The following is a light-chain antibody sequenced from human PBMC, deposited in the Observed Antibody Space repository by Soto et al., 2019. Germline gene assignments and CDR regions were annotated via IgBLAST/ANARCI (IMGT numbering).Light chain of an antibody. J-gene: IGKJ1*01. V-gene: IGKV3-15*01. CDR1: QSLSNN. Sequence: EIVMTQSPATLSVSPGERATLSCRASQSLSNNLAWYQQKPGQAPRLLIYGASTRATGIPARFSGSGSGTEFTLTISSVQSEDFAVYYCQQYNNWPPWTFGQGTKVEIK. CDR2: GAS. CDR3: QQYNNWPPWT.